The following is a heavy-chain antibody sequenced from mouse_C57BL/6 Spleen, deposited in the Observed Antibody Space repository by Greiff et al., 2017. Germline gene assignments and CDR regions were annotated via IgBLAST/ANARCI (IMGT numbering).Heavy chain of an antibody. D-gene: IGHD1-1*01. CDR2: IYPGDGDT. Sequence: VQLQQSGAELVKPGASVKISCKASGYAFSSYWMNWVKQRPGKGLEWIGQIYPGDGDTNYNGKFKGKATLTADKSSSPAYMQLSSLTSEDSAVYFCARSAYGSSLYFDYWGQGTTLTVSS. CDR3: ARSAYGSSLYFDY. J-gene: IGHJ2*01. CDR1: GYAFSSYW. V-gene: IGHV1-80*01.